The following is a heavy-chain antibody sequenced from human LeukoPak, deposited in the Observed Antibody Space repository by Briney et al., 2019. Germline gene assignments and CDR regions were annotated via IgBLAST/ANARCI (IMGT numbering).Heavy chain of an antibody. CDR2: ISGSGGCT. J-gene: IGHJ5*01. D-gene: IGHD3-22*01. CDR1: GFTFSSYA. Sequence: GGSLRLSCAASGFTFSSYAMSWVRQAPGKGLEWVSAISGSGGCTYYADSVKGRFTISRGNSENTLFLQMNSLRAEDTAVYYCEREPHSSGWFDYWGQGTLVTVSS. V-gene: IGHV3-23*01. CDR3: EREPHSSGWFDY.